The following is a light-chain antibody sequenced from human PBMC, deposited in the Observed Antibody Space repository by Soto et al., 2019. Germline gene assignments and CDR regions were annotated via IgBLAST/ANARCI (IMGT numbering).Light chain of an antibody. Sequence: IQLTQSPSSLSASVGDRVTITCRGSQDINYYLAWYQQKPGTAPKLLIYAASTLQSGVPSRFSGSGSGTDFTLTISSLQPEDFATYYCQQLDSYPRTFGPGTKVDIK. J-gene: IGKJ3*01. CDR3: QQLDSYPRT. CDR2: AAS. CDR1: QDINYY. V-gene: IGKV1-9*01.